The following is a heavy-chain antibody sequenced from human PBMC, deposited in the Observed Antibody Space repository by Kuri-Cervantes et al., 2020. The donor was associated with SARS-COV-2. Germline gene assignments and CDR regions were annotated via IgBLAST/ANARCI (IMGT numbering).Heavy chain of an antibody. CDR3: ARCRRIAAASRWFDP. J-gene: IGHJ5*02. CDR1: GFTFSSYA. D-gene: IGHD6-13*01. V-gene: IGHV4-34*01. Sequence: ESLKISCAASGFTFSSYAMSWVRQPPGKGLEWIGEINHSGSTNYNPSLKSRVTISVDTSKNQFSLKLSSVTAADTAVYYCARCRRIAAASRWFDPWGQGTLVTVSS. CDR2: INHSGST.